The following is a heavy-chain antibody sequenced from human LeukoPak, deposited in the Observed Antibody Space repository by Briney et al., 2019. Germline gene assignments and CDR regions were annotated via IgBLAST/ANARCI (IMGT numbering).Heavy chain of an antibody. V-gene: IGHV1-2*06. D-gene: IGHD6-13*01. CDR3: ARDRIRAAAGEKNWFDP. Sequence: GSLRLSCAASGYTFTGYYMHWVRQAPGQGLEWMGRINPNSGGTNYAQKFQGRVTMTRDTSISTAYMELSRLRSDDTAVYYCARDRIRAAAGEKNWFDPWGQGTLVTVSS. J-gene: IGHJ5*02. CDR2: INPNSGGT. CDR1: GYTFTGYY.